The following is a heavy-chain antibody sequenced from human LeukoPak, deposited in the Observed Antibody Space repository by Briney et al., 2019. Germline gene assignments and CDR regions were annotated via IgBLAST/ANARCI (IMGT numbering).Heavy chain of an antibody. CDR3: ARVHEWEPYYFDY. CDR1: GGSISSGDYY. V-gene: IGHV4-30-4*01. D-gene: IGHD1-26*01. CDR2: IYYSGST. Sequence: SETLSLTCTVSGGSISSGDYYWSWIRQPPGKGLEWIGYIYYSGSTYYNPSLKSRVTISVDTSKNQFSLKLSSVTAADTAVYYCARVHEWEPYYFDYWGQGTLVTVSS. J-gene: IGHJ4*02.